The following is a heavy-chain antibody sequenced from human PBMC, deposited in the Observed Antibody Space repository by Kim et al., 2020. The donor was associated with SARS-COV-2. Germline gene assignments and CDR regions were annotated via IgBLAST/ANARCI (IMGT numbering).Heavy chain of an antibody. J-gene: IGHJ4*02. CDR2: ISGSGGST. V-gene: IGHV3-23*01. CDR3: AKGQFGELWGFDY. D-gene: IGHD3-10*01. Sequence: GGSLRLSCAASGFTFSSYAMSWVRQSPGKGLEWVSAISGSGGSTYYADSVKGRFTISRDNSKNTLYLQMNSLRAEDTAVYYCAKGQFGELWGFDYWGQGTLVTVSS. CDR1: GFTFSSYA.